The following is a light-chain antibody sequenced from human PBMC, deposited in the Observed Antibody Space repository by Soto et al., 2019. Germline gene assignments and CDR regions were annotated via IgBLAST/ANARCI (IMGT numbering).Light chain of an antibody. J-gene: IGKJ1*01. CDR1: QRVGSS. CDR3: QQYHNWPA. CDR2: GAA. Sequence: EIVMSHTLATLSVYQGERAALSFRGSQRVGSSLAWYQQKPGQAPRLLIYGAATRATGIPARFSGSGSGTEFTLTISSLQSEDFAVYYCQQYHNWPAFGQVTKVDI. V-gene: IGKV3-15*01.